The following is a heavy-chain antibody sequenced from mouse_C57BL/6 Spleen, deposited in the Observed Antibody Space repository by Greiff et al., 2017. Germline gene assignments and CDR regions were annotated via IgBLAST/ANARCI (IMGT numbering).Heavy chain of an antibody. V-gene: IGHV1-69*01. D-gene: IGHD3-2*02. Sequence: QVQLQQPGAELVMPGASVKLSCKASGYTFTSYWMHWVKQRPGQGLEWIGEIDPSDSYTNYNQKFTGKSTLTVDKSASTAYMQLSSLTSEDSSVYYCARSRSGYPRDYWGQGTTLTVSS. CDR2: IDPSDSYT. CDR3: ARSRSGYPRDY. J-gene: IGHJ2*01. CDR1: GYTFTSYW.